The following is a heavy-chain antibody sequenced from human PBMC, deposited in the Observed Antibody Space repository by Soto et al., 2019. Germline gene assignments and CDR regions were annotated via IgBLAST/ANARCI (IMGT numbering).Heavy chain of an antibody. J-gene: IGHJ3*02. Sequence: EVQLLESGGGLVQPGGSLRLSCVGSGFTFSIYAMSWVRQAPGKGLEWVSGISASGGRTYYADSVRGRFTISRDNSKNTVFLQMSGMRADDTAQYYCAKDPNGDYVGVFDMCGQGTMVTVSS. CDR2: ISASGGRT. CDR3: AKDPNGDYVGVFDM. D-gene: IGHD4-17*01. V-gene: IGHV3-23*01. CDR1: GFTFSIYA.